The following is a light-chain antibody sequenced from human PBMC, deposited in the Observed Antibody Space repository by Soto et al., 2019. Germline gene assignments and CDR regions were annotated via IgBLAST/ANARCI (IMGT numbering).Light chain of an antibody. Sequence: EIVMMHSPATLSVSPWEIVTLSCRASRSVGSNLAWYQQKPGQAPRLLIYAASTRATDVPARFSGGGSETEFTLTISSLQSEDFAVYFCQQYNIWPLWTFGQGTKVDIK. J-gene: IGKJ1*01. CDR3: QQYNIWPLWT. V-gene: IGKV3-15*01. CDR2: AAS. CDR1: RSVGSN.